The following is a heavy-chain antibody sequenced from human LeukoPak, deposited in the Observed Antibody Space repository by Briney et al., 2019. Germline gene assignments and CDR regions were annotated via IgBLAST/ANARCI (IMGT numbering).Heavy chain of an antibody. CDR1: GGSISSYY. D-gene: IGHD2-8*01. V-gene: IGHV4-59*01. CDR3: ARGLGYCTNGVCPNWFDP. CDR2: IYYSGST. J-gene: IGHJ5*02. Sequence: SETLSLTCTVSGGSISSYYWSWIRQPPGKGLEWIGYIYYSGSTNYNPSLKSRVTISVDTSKSQFSLKLSSVTAADTAVYYCARGLGYCTNGVCPNWFDPWGQGTLVTVSS.